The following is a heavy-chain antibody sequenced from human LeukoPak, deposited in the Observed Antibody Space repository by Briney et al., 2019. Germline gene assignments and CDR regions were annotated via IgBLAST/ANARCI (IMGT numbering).Heavy chain of an antibody. Sequence: EASVKVSCKASGYTFTSYDINWVRQATGQGLEWMGWMNPNSGNTGYAQKFQGRVTMTTDTSTSTAYMELRSLRSDDTAVYYCARDYPNCSGGSCYPEWFDPWGQGTLVTVSS. J-gene: IGHJ5*02. CDR2: MNPNSGNT. CDR3: ARDYPNCSGGSCYPEWFDP. CDR1: GYTFTSYD. D-gene: IGHD2-15*01. V-gene: IGHV1-8*01.